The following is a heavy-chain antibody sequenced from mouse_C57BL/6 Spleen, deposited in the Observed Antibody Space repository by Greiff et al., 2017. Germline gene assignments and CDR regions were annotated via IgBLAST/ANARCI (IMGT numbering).Heavy chain of an antibody. V-gene: IGHV5-9-1*02. CDR2: ISSGGDYI. J-gene: IGHJ1*03. CDR1: GFTFSSYA. CDR3: TRGDGYYYWYFDV. Sequence: EVKVEESGEGLVKPGGSLKLSCAASGFTFSSYAMSWVRQTPEKRLEWVAYISSGGDYIYYADTVKGRFTISRDNARNTLYLQMSSLKSEDTAMYYCTRGDGYYYWYFDVWGTGTTVTVSS. D-gene: IGHD2-3*01.